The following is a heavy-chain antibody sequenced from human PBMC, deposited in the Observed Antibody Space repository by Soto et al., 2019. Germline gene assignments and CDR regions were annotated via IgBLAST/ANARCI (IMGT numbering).Heavy chain of an antibody. CDR1: GGSISSYY. CDR3: ARAAEWLYNWFDP. CDR2: IYYSGST. J-gene: IGHJ5*02. D-gene: IGHD3-3*01. V-gene: IGHV4-59*01. Sequence: SETLSLTCTVSGGSISSYYWSWIRQPPGKGLEWIGYIYYSGSTNYNPSLKSRVTISVDTSKNQFSLKLSSVTAADTAVYYCARAAEWLYNWFDPWGQGTLVTVSS.